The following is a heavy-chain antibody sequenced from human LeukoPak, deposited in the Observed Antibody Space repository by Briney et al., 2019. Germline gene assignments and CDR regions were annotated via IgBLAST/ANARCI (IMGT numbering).Heavy chain of an antibody. D-gene: IGHD4-17*01. J-gene: IGHJ4*02. CDR1: GFTFSSSC. CDR3: ARDFTYGDYVDY. CDR2: IKQDGSEK. V-gene: IGHV3-7*01. Sequence: GGSLRLSCSASGFTFSSSCMNWGRQAPGQGLAWVANIKQDGSEKYYVDSVKGRFTISRYNAQNSLYLQMNSLRAEDTAVYYCARDFTYGDYVDYWRQGTLVTVSS.